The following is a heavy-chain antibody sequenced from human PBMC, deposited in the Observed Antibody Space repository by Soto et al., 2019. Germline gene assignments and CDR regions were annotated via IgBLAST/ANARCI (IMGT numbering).Heavy chain of an antibody. V-gene: IGHV3-11*06. Sequence: GGSLRLSRAASCFTFSDYYMRLIRQAPGKGLERVSYISSSSSHTNYADSVNGRVTISIDHAKNSLYLQMNSRRAEDTAVYYCARVLSRRVYYFEYWGQGTLVTVSS. CDR1: CFTFSDYY. CDR2: ISSSSSHT. CDR3: ARVLSRRVYYFEY. J-gene: IGHJ4*02. D-gene: IGHD2-8*01.